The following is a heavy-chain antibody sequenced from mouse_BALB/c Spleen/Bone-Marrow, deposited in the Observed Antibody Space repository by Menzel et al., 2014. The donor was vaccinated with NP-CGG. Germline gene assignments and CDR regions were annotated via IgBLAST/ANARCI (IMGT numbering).Heavy chain of an antibody. CDR2: INNNDGNT. CDR3: AGDNYGSRFDY. CDR1: GFTFSSYG. V-gene: IGHV5-6-3*01. D-gene: IGHD1-1*01. Sequence: DVMLVESGGGLVQPGGSLKLSCAASGFTFSSYGMSWVRQTPDKRLELVATINNNDGNTYYPDSVKGRFTISRDNAKNTLYLQMSSLKSEDTAMYYCAGDNYGSRFDYWGQGTTLTVSS. J-gene: IGHJ2*01.